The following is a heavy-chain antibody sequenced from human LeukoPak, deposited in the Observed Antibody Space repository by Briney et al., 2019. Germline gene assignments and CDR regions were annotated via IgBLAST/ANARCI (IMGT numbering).Heavy chain of an antibody. D-gene: IGHD2-21*01. J-gene: IGHJ5*02. Sequence: GGSLRLSCEASGFSFSSYNMDWVRQTPGKGLEWISSITTSSTYTFYADSVKGRFTISRDNARNSLYLQMNSLRVEDTAVYYCAREASRLAIHALDPWGQGTLVTVSA. V-gene: IGHV3-21*01. CDR2: ITTSSTYT. CDR3: AREASRLAIHALDP. CDR1: GFSFSSYN.